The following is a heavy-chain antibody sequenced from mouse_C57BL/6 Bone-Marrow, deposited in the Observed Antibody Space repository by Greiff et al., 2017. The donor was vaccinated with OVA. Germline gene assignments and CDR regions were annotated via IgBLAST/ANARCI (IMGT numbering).Heavy chain of an antibody. Sequence: QVQLQQPGAELVKPGASVKLSCKASGYTFTSYWMHWVKQRPGQGLEWIGMIHPNSGSTNYNEKFKSKATLTVDKSSSTAYMQLSSLTSEDSAVYYCARNFFTGTTVVAGGYWGQGTTLTVSS. CDR1: GYTFTSYW. V-gene: IGHV1-64*01. J-gene: IGHJ2*01. CDR3: ARNFFTGTTVVAGGY. CDR2: IHPNSGST. D-gene: IGHD1-1*01.